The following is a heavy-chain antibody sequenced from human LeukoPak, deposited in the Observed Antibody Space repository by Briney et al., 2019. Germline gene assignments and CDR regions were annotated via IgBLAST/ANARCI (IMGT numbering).Heavy chain of an antibody. D-gene: IGHD4-23*01. CDR2: IYYSGST. Sequence: SETLSLTCTVSGGSISSYYWSWIRQPPGKGLEWIGYIYYSGSTNYNPSLKSRVTISVDTSENQFSLKLSSVTAADTAVYYCATIENDGRVDYWGQGTLVTVSS. V-gene: IGHV4-59*01. CDR1: GGSISSYY. CDR3: ATIENDGRVDY. J-gene: IGHJ4*02.